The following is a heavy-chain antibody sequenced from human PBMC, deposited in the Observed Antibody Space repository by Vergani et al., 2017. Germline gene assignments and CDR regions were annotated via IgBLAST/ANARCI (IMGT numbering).Heavy chain of an antibody. CDR1: GFTFSACP. D-gene: IGHD3-22*01. CDR3: AGLSYDTTPDLQGGYDC. J-gene: IGHJ4*02. Sequence: EVQLLQSGGGVIQPGGSVRLSCAASGFTFSACPMTWVCQAPGKGLEWVSAISARYPSTYYADSVKGRFTISRDNSKNMLYLQLNSLRAADTAVYYCAGLSYDTTPDLQGGYDCWGQGTLVSVSS. V-gene: IGHV3-23*01. CDR2: ISARYPST.